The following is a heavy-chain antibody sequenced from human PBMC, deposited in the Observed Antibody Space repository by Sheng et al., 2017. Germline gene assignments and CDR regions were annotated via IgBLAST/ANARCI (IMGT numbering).Heavy chain of an antibody. CDR1: GFTFGSYA. D-gene: IGHD1-26*01. CDR3: AKDGWELLYYYYGMDV. V-gene: IGHV3-23*04. CDR2: ISGSGGST. J-gene: IGHJ6*02. Sequence: EVQLVESGGGLVQPGGSLRLSCAASGFTFGSYAMSWVRQAPGKGLEWVSAISGSGGSTYYADSVKGRFTISRDNSKNTLYLQMNSLRAEDTAVYYCAKDGWELLYYYYGMDVWGQGTTVTVSS.